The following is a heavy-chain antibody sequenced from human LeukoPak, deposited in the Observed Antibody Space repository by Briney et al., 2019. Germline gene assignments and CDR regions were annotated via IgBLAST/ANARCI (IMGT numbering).Heavy chain of an antibody. CDR3: AGDGSSGQLDH. J-gene: IGHJ4*02. CDR2: ISAYIGDT. CDR1: GGTFSSYG. Sequence: ASVKVSCKASGGTFSSYGITWVPQAPGQGLEGMGWISAYIGDTTYAQKLQGTVTMTTDTSTSTAYMEVRSLRSDDTAVYYCAGDGSSGQLDHWGQGTLVTVSS. V-gene: IGHV1-18*01. D-gene: IGHD6-6*01.